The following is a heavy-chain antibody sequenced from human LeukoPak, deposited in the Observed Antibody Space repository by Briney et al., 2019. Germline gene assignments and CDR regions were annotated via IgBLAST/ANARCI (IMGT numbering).Heavy chain of an antibody. CDR2: ISYDGSNK. D-gene: IGHD2-2*01. CDR3: ARTMLGPLDAFDI. J-gene: IGHJ3*02. V-gene: IGHV3-30-3*01. Sequence: GGSLRLSCAASGFTFSSYAMHWVRQAPGKGLEWVAVISYDGSNKYYADSVKGRFTISRDNSKNTLYLQMNSLRAEDTAAYYCARTMLGPLDAFDIWGQGTMVTVSS. CDR1: GFTFSSYA.